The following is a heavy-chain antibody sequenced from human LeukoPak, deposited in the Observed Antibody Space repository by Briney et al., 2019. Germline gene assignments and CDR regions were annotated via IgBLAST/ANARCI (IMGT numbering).Heavy chain of an antibody. Sequence: GGSLRLSCAASGFTFNSYDMSWVRQAPGKGREWVSSISGSGGNTYYADSVKGRFTISRDNSKNTLYLQMSSLRIEDTAIYYCATWPGVWYGEDSWGQGTLVTVSS. J-gene: IGHJ4*02. CDR1: GFTFNSYD. D-gene: IGHD3-10*01. CDR2: ISGSGGNT. CDR3: ATWPGVWYGEDS. V-gene: IGHV3-23*01.